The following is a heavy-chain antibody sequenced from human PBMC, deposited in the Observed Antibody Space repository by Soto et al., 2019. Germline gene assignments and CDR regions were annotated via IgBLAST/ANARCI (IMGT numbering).Heavy chain of an antibody. CDR1: GFTFSSYA. V-gene: IGHV3-23*01. CDR3: AKDLYYDYVWGRRNYCGMDV. D-gene: IGHD3-16*01. CDR2: ISGSGGST. J-gene: IGHJ6*02. Sequence: EVQLLESGGGLVQPGGSLRLSCAASGFTFSSYAMSWVRQAPGKGLEWVSAISGSGGSTYYADSVKGRFTISRDNSKNTLYLQMNSLRAEDTAVYYCAKDLYYDYVWGRRNYCGMDVWGQGTTVTVSS.